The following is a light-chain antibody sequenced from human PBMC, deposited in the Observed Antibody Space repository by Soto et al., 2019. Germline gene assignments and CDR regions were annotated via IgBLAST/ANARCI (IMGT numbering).Light chain of an antibody. J-gene: IGKJ1*01. Sequence: EIVLTQSPATLSLSPGERATLSCRASQSVSSYLAWFQQKPGQAPRLLIYDACNRATGIPARFSGSGSGTDFTLTISSLEPEDFAVYYCQQRSNWQRTFGQGTKVEIK. CDR3: QQRSNWQRT. CDR2: DAC. V-gene: IGKV3-11*01. CDR1: QSVSSY.